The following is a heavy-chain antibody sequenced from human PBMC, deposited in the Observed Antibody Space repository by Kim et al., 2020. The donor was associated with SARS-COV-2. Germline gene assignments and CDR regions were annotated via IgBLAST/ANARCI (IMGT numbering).Heavy chain of an antibody. CDR2: IWYDGSNK. Sequence: GGSLRLSCAASGFTFGSYGMHWVRQAPGKGLEWVAFIWYDGSNKDYADSVKGRFTISRDNSKKTLYLQMNSLRAEDTAVYYCAKEASGAYIDYWGQGTL. CDR3: AKEASGAYIDY. D-gene: IGHD3-16*01. CDR1: GFTFGSYG. J-gene: IGHJ4*02. V-gene: IGHV3-30*02.